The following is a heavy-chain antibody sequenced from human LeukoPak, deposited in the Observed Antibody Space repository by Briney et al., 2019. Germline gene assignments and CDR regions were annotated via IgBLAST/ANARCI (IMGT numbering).Heavy chain of an antibody. CDR1: GFSFSTST. CDR3: VRGDNRDY. V-gene: IGHV3-21*01. CDR2: IGKTSRDM. J-gene: IGHJ4*02. D-gene: IGHD1-14*01. Sequence: GGPLRLPCAASGFSFSTSTMNWVRKAPGKGLEWISSIGKTSRDMYYADSVRGRFTISRDNAKNSLFLLMNSLRVEDTSVYYCVRGDNRDYWGQGTLVTVSS.